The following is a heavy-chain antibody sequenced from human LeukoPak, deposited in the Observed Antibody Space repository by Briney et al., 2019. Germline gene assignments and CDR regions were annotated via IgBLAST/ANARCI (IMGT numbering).Heavy chain of an antibody. D-gene: IGHD3-10*01. CDR1: GYTFTGYY. V-gene: IGHV1-2*02. CDR3: ARVLDYYGSGSPLPFDY. J-gene: IGHJ4*02. Sequence: RASVKVSCKASGYTFTGYYMHWVRQAPEQELEWMGWINPNSGGTNYAQKFQGRVTMTRDTSISTAYMELSRLRSEDTAVYYCARVLDYYGSGSPLPFDYWGQGTLVTVSS. CDR2: INPNSGGT.